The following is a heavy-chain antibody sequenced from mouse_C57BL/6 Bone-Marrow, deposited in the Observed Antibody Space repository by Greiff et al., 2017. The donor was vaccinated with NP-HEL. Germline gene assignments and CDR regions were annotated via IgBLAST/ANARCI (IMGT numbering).Heavy chain of an antibody. CDR2: IYPGSGST. CDR3: ARDYGSSYDWYFDV. J-gene: IGHJ1*03. CDR1: GYTFTSYW. D-gene: IGHD1-1*01. Sequence: QVQLQQPGAELVKPGASVKMSCKASGYTFTSYWITWVKQRPGQGLEWIGDIYPGSGSTNYNEKFKSKATLTVDTSSSTAYMQLSSLTSDDSAVYYCARDYGSSYDWYFDVWGTGTTVTVSS. V-gene: IGHV1-55*01.